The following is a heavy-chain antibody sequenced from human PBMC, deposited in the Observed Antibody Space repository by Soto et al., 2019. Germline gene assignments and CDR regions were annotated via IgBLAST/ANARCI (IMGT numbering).Heavy chain of an antibody. CDR3: ARGESGYSGYANWFDP. V-gene: IGHV4-34*01. CDR1: GGSFSGYY. Sequence: SETLSLTCAVYGGSFSGYYWSWIRKPPGKGLEWIGEINHSGSTNYNPSLKSRVTISVDTSKNQFSLKLSSVTAADTAVYYCARGESGYSGYANWFDPWGQGTLVTVSS. CDR2: INHSGST. J-gene: IGHJ5*02. D-gene: IGHD5-12*01.